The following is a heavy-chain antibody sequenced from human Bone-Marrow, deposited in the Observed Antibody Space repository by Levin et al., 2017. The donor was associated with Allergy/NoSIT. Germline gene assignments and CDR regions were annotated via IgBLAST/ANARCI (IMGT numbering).Heavy chain of an antibody. Sequence: PSQTLSLTCTVSGGSVSSGSYYWSWIRQPPGKGLEWIGHIYYSGSTNYNPSLKSRVTISVDTSKNQFSLKLSSVTAADTAVYYCIARPGSSSWHGWGYGMDVWGQGTTVTVSS. CDR1: GGSVSSGSYY. D-gene: IGHD6-13*01. V-gene: IGHV4-61*01. J-gene: IGHJ6*02. CDR2: IYYSGST. CDR3: IARPGSSSWHGWGYGMDV.